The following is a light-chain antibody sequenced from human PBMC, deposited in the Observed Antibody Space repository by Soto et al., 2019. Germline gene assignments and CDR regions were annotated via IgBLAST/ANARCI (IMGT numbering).Light chain of an antibody. CDR1: QSVSSSY. CDR2: GAS. J-gene: IGKJ1*01. CDR3: QQHGSSSWT. V-gene: IGKV3-20*01. Sequence: EIVLTQSPGTLSLSPGERATLSCRASQSVSSSYFAWYQQRFGQAPRLLIYGASRRATGIPDTFSGSGSGTDFTLTISSLEPEDFAVYYCQQHGSSSWTFGQGTKVDIK.